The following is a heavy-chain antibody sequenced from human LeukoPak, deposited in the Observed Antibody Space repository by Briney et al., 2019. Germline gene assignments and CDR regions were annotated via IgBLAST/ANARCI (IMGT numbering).Heavy chain of an antibody. CDR3: AKESLPYGSGAFDI. CDR1: GFAFSSYG. V-gene: IGHV3-23*01. CDR2: ITDSGDIT. Sequence: GGSLRLSCAASGFAFSSYGMSWVRQAPGKGLKWVSTITDSGDITYYADSVKGRFTISRDNSKNTVYLQMNSLRAEETAIYYCAKESLPYGSGAFDIWGQGTMVTVSS. D-gene: IGHD3-10*01. J-gene: IGHJ3*02.